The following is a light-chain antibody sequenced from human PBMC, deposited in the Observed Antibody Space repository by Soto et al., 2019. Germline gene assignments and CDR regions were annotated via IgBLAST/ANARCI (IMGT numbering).Light chain of an antibody. CDR2: RNN. CDR1: TPNIGTNY. V-gene: IGLV1-47*01. Sequence: QSVLTQPPSASGTPGQGVTTSCPGSTPNIGTNYVYWYHQLPGTAPKLLISRNNQRPSGVPDRFSGSKSGTSASLAISGLRSEDEGDYYCAAWDDSLSGHYVFGTGTKVTVL. CDR3: AAWDDSLSGHYV. J-gene: IGLJ1*01.